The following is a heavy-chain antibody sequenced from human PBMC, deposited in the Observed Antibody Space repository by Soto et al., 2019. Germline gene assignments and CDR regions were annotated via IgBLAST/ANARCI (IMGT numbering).Heavy chain of an antibody. Sequence: SETLSLTCTVSGGSISSYYWSWIRQPPGKGLEWIGYIYYSGSTNYNPSLKSRVTISVETSKNQFSLKLSSVTAADTAVYYCARETREYYDILTGYSDAFDIWGQGTMVTVSS. V-gene: IGHV4-59*01. CDR2: IYYSGST. CDR1: GGSISSYY. J-gene: IGHJ3*02. D-gene: IGHD3-9*01. CDR3: ARETREYYDILTGYSDAFDI.